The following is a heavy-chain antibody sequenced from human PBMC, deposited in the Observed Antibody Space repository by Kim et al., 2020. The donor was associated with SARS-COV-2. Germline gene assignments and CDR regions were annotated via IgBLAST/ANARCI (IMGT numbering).Heavy chain of an antibody. CDR3: AKDLMRVMTTVTHGGGY. V-gene: IGHV3-23*01. J-gene: IGHJ4*02. Sequence: GGSLRLSCAASGFTFSSYAMSWVRQAPGKGLEWVSAISGSGGSTYYADSVKGRFTISRDNSKNTLYLQMNSLRAEDTAVYYCAKDLMRVMTTVTHGGGYWGQGTLVTVSS. D-gene: IGHD4-17*01. CDR2: ISGSGGST. CDR1: GFTFSSYA.